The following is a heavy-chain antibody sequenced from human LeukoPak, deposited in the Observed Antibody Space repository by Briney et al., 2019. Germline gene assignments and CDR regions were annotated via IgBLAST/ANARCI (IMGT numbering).Heavy chain of an antibody. J-gene: IGHJ4*02. V-gene: IGHV3-30-3*01. Sequence: PGGSVRLSCSASGFTFSDYPMHWVRQAPGKGLEWVTVTSYSGDRQSYADSVRGRFTISRDNSKNTLLLQMESLRPEDTAVYYCARELSLSSDFWTGPFDSWGQGTLVTVSS. CDR3: ARELSLSSDFWTGPFDS. CDR1: GFTFSDYP. CDR2: TSYSGDRQ. D-gene: IGHD3/OR15-3a*01.